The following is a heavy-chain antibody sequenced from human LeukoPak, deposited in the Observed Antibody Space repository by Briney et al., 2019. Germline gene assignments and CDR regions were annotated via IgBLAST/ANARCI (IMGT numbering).Heavy chain of an antibody. CDR1: GYTFTGYY. CDR2: INPDTGAT. J-gene: IGHJ6*02. V-gene: IGHV1-2*02. D-gene: IGHD2-15*01. CDR3: TRDHCSYINCHEDYYCAWDV. Sequence: ASVKVSCKASGYTFTGYYRHWVRQAPGQGLECMGWINPDTGATDIAQKFQGRVTMTRDTSISAAYMELSRLRSDDTAVYYCTRDHCSYINCHEDYYCAWDVWRQGTTVTVSS.